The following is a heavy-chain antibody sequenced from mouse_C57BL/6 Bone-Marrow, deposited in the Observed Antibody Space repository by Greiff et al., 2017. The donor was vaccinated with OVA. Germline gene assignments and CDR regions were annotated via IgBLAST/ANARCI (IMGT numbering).Heavy chain of an antibody. V-gene: IGHV1-81*01. CDR3: ARRTCRITTVVAWFAY. J-gene: IGHJ3*01. Sequence: LVESGAELARPGASVKLSCKASGYTFTSYGISWVKQRTGQGLEWIGEIYPRSGNTYYNEKFKGKATLTADKSSSTAYMELRSLTSEDSAVYFCARRTCRITTVVAWFAYWGQGTLVTVSA. CDR1: GYTFTSYG. CDR2: IYPRSGNT. D-gene: IGHD1-1*01.